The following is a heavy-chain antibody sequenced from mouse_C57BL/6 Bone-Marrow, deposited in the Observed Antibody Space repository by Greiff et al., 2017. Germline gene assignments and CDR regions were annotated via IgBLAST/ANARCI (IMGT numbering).Heavy chain of an antibody. D-gene: IGHD2-1*01. V-gene: IGHV1-39*01. CDR2: INPNYGTT. CDR1: GYSFTDYN. J-gene: IGHJ2*01. Sequence: VQLQQSGPELVKPGASVKISCKASGYSFTDYNMNWVKQSNGKSLEWIGVINPNYGTTSYNQKFKGKATLTVDQSSSTAYMQLNSLTSEDSAVYDCAKGIYYGILYYFDYWGQGTTLTVSS. CDR3: AKGIYYGILYYFDY.